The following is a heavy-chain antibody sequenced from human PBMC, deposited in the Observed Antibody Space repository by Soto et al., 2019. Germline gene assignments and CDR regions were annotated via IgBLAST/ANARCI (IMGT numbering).Heavy chain of an antibody. CDR3: ARATEVVANFDY. V-gene: IGHV4-30-2*01. D-gene: IGHD3-22*01. Sequence: SETLSLTCAVSGGSISSGGYSWSWMRQPPGKGLEWIGYIYHSGSTYYNPSLKSRVTISVDRSKNQFSLKLSSVTAADTAVYYCARATEVVANFDYWGQGTLVTVSS. CDR1: GGSISSGGYS. CDR2: IYHSGST. J-gene: IGHJ4*02.